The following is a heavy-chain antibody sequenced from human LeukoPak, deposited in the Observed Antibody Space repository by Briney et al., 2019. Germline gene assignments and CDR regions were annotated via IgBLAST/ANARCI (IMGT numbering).Heavy chain of an antibody. J-gene: IGHJ4*02. CDR3: ASEVVVITTGPHYFDY. CDR2: IIPIFGTA. V-gene: IGHV1-69*05. Sequence: GASVKVSCKASGYTFTGYYMHWVRQAPGQGLEWMGGIIPIFGTANYAQKFQGRVTITTDESTSTAYMELSSLRSEDTAVYYCASEVVVITTGPHYFDYWGQGTLVTVSS. CDR1: GYTFTGYY. D-gene: IGHD3-22*01.